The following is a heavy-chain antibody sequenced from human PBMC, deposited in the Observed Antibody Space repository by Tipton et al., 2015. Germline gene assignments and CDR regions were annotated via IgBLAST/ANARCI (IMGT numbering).Heavy chain of an antibody. V-gene: IGHV4-61*01. J-gene: IGHJ4*02. CDR2: IYYSGST. D-gene: IGHD3-22*01. CDR3: ATSSYYDTCWY. CDR1: GGSLTSGTFY. Sequence: TLSLTCTVSGGSLTSGTFYWSWIRQPPGKGLEWIGYIYYSGSTNYNPSLKSRVTISVDTSKNQFSLKLSSVTAADTAVYYCATSSYYDTCWYWGQGTLVTVSS.